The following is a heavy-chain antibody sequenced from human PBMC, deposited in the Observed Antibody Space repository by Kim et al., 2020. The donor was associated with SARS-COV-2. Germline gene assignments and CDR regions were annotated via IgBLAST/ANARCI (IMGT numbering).Heavy chain of an antibody. Sequence: GGSLRLSCTASGFTFGDYAMSWVRQAPGKGLEWVGFIRSKAYGGTTEYAASVKGRFTISRDDSKSIAYLQMNSLKTEDTAVYYCTRDLVVLWFGEFDYWGQGTLVTVSS. J-gene: IGHJ4*02. V-gene: IGHV3-49*04. D-gene: IGHD3-10*01. CDR1: GFTFGDYA. CDR3: TRDLVVLWFGEFDY. CDR2: IRSKAYGGTT.